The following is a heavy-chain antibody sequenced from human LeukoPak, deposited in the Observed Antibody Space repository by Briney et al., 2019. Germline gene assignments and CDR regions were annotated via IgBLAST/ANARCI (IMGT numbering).Heavy chain of an antibody. J-gene: IGHJ3*02. Sequence: GGSLRLSCAASGFTSSSYAMSWVRQTPGGGLEWVSTIGGTGVNTYYADSVKGRFTISRDNSKSTLYLQMNSLRDEDTAVYYCVKDSVRGYSGYGNDGFEIWGQGTMVTVSS. D-gene: IGHD5-12*01. V-gene: IGHV3-23*01. CDR2: IGGTGVNT. CDR3: VKDSVRGYSGYGNDGFEI. CDR1: GFTSSSYA.